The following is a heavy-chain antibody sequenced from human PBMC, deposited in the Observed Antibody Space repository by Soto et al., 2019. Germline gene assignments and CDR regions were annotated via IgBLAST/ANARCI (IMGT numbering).Heavy chain of an antibody. V-gene: IGHV1-69*13. CDR3: ARPISGSGWHYYYYGMDV. CDR2: IIPIFGTA. D-gene: IGHD6-19*01. Sequence: SVKVSCKASGGTFSSYAISWVRQAPGQGLEWMGGIIPIFGTANYAQKFQGRVTITADESTSTAYMELSSLRSEDTAVYYCARPISGSGWHYYYYGMDVWGQGTTVTVSS. CDR1: GGTFSSYA. J-gene: IGHJ6*02.